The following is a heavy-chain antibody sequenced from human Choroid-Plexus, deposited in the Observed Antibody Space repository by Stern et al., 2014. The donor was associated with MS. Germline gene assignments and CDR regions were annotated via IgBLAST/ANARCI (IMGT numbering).Heavy chain of an antibody. Sequence: VQLVESGGGGVQPGRPLRLSCGASGFTFGSCAMHWVRQAPGKGLEWVAGVSDDGSNKYYADSVKGLFTISRDNSQNTLYMQMSSLRPEDTAVYYCAKDRQYLTYFFDHWGQGSLVTVSS. CDR3: AKDRQYLTYFFDH. D-gene: IGHD2/OR15-2a*01. CDR2: VSDDGSNK. J-gene: IGHJ5*02. CDR1: GFTFGSCA. V-gene: IGHV3-30*18.